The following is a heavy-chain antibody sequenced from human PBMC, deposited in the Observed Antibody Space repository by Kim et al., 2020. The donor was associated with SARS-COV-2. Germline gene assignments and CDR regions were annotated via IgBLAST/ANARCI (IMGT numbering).Heavy chain of an antibody. D-gene: IGHD3-10*01. J-gene: IGHJ5*02. V-gene: IGHV3-9*01. Sequence: GYADSVKGRFTISRDNAKNSLYLQMNSLRAEDTALYYCAKVPMVRGVTPSWGQGTLVTVSS. CDR3: AKVPMVRGVTPS.